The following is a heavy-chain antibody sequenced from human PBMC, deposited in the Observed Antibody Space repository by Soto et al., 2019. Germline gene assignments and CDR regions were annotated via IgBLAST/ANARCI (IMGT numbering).Heavy chain of an antibody. CDR1: EFPFLGYA. CDR2: ISGSGGST. CDR3: AKESYDSSAYYYGTRGY. Sequence: PGGRQRNSFADSEFPFLGYARTWDSKAPGKGLEWVSAISGSGGSTHYADSVKGRSTISRDNSKNTLFLQMNSLRPEDTAIYYCAKESYDSSAYYYGTRGYWAQGTVVTVSS. D-gene: IGHD3-22*01. J-gene: IGHJ4*02. V-gene: IGHV3-23*01.